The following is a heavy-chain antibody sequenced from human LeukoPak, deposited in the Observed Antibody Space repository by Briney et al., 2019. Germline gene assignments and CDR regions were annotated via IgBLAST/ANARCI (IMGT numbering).Heavy chain of an antibody. CDR2: ISTSSNYI. CDR1: GFTFSDYN. D-gene: IGHD3-3*01. Sequence: PGGSLRLSCVVSGFTFSDYNMNWVRHAPGKGLEWVSSISTSSNYIYYADSVKGRFTISRDNAKNSLFLQMDSLRAEDTAVYYCASPISRQAPDAFDIWGQGTMVTVSS. CDR3: ASPISRQAPDAFDI. J-gene: IGHJ3*02. V-gene: IGHV3-21*01.